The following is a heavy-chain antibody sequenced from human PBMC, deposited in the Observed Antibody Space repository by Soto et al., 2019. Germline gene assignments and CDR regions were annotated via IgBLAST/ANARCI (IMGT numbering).Heavy chain of an antibody. D-gene: IGHD1-7*01. Sequence: QLQLQESGPGLVKPSETLSLTCTVSGGSISSNTFHWGWIRQPPGKGLEWIGSIYYSGNTYYNPYLKSRLTISADTSENQFSLKLSSVTAADTAVYYCARMPRYNWNYDTFDIWGHGTMVTVSS. J-gene: IGHJ3*02. CDR2: IYYSGNT. V-gene: IGHV4-39*01. CDR1: GGSISSNTFH. CDR3: ARMPRYNWNYDTFDI.